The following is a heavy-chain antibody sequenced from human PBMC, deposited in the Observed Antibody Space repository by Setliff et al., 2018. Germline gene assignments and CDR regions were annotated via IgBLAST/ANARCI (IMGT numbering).Heavy chain of an antibody. J-gene: IGHJ6*03. CDR1: GGSISRDY. Sequence: PSETLSLTCTVSGGSISRDYWMWIRQPPGKGLEWIGYIYTSGGTNYNPSLKSRVTISVDTSKNQFSLKLSAVTAADTAVYFCAREDGPNYYYYYMDIWGKGTTVTVSS. CDR2: IYTSGGT. D-gene: IGHD2-8*01. CDR3: AREDGPNYYYYYMDI. V-gene: IGHV4-4*08.